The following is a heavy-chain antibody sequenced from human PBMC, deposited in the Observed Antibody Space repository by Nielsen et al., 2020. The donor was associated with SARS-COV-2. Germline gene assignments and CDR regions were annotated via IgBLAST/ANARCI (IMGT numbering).Heavy chain of an antibody. CDR2: ISWNSGSM. V-gene: IGHV3-9*01. J-gene: IGHJ6*02. CDR3: AKDVVNYYGMDV. CDR1: GFTFDDYA. D-gene: IGHD3-22*01. Sequence: GGSLRLSCTASGFTFDDYAMHWVRQAPGKGLEWVSGISWNSGSMGYADSVKGRFTISRDNAKNSLYLQMNSLRAEDTALYYCAKDVVNYYGMDVWGQGTTVTVSS.